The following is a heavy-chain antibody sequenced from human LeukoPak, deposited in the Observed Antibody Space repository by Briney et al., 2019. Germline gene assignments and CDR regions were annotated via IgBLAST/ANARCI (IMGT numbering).Heavy chain of an antibody. J-gene: IGHJ4*02. Sequence: GGSLRLSCAASGFTFSSYTMSWVRQAPGKGLEWVSVISATSVGTYYADSVKGRFTISRDNSKNTLYLQMNSLRAEDTAVYYCAKWGPLYSSPDYWGQGTLVTVSS. V-gene: IGHV3-23*01. CDR3: AKWGPLYSSPDY. CDR2: ISATSVGT. D-gene: IGHD6-13*01. CDR1: GFTFSSYT.